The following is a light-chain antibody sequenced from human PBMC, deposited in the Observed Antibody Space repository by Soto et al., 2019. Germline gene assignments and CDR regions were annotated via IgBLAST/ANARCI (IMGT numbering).Light chain of an antibody. CDR3: QQYKTSLYS. V-gene: IGKV1-5*01. CDR2: DAS. J-gene: IGKJ2*01. Sequence: DIQMTQSPSTLSASVGDRVTITCRASQSIGSWLAWYQQRPGKAPNLLIYDASSLESGVPSRFSGSRSGTEFTLTINSLQPDDFATYFCQQYKTSLYSFCQGTKVEIK. CDR1: QSIGSW.